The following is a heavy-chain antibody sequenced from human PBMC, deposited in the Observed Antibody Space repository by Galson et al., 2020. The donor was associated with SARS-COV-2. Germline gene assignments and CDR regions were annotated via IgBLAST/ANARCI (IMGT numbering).Heavy chain of an antibody. Sequence: ASETLSLTCTVSGGSISSAGYYWSWLRHRPGRGLEWIGYIYYSGITYYNPSLNSEVTISVDTSKNQFSLIMKSVTAADTAMYYCAREVRGEFGDPPNWFDPWGQGTLVTVSS. D-gene: IGHD3-10*01. CDR1: GGSISSAGYY. CDR3: AREVRGEFGDPPNWFDP. CDR2: IYYSGIT. V-gene: IGHV4-31*01. J-gene: IGHJ5*02.